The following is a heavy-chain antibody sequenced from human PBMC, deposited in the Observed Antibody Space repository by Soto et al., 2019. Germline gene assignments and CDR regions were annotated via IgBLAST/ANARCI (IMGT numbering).Heavy chain of an antibody. CDR3: ARAPRDYDRSGPFDY. Sequence: QVQLVQSGAEVKKPGSSVKVSCKASGGTFSSYAISWVRQAPGQGLEWMGGIIPIFGTANYAQKFQGRVTITADDATSTACMELSSLRSEDTAVYYCARAPRDYDRSGPFDYWGQGTLVTVSS. V-gene: IGHV1-69*12. CDR2: IIPIFGTA. D-gene: IGHD3-22*01. J-gene: IGHJ4*02. CDR1: GGTFSSYA.